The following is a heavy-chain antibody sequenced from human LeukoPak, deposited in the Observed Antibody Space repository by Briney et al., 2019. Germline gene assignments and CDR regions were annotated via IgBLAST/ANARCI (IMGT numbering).Heavy chain of an antibody. CDR2: IYYSGST. V-gene: IGHV4-59*01. J-gene: IGHJ2*01. D-gene: IGHD3-22*01. CDR3: ARGYYDSSPNWYFDL. Sequence: PSETLSLTCTVSGGSISSYYWSWIRQPPGKGLEWMGYIYYSGSTDYNPSLKSRVTISVDTSKNQFSLKLSSVTAADTAVYYCARGYYDSSPNWYFDLWGRGTLVTVSS. CDR1: GGSISSYY.